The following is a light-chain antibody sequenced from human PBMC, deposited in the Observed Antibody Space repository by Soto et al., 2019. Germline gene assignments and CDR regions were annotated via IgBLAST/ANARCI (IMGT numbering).Light chain of an antibody. CDR1: QSISSW. J-gene: IGKJ3*01. CDR3: QQYNSFT. Sequence: DIQMTQSPSTLSASVGDRVTITCRASQSISSWLAWYQQKPGKAPKLLICDASSLESGVPSRFSGSGSGTEFTLTISSLQPDDFATYYCQQYNSFTFGPGTKVDIK. CDR2: DAS. V-gene: IGKV1-5*01.